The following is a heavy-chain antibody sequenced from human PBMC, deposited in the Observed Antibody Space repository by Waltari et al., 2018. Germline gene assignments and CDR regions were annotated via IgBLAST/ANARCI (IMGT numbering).Heavy chain of an antibody. CDR1: GGTFSSYA. J-gene: IGHJ6*04. CDR3: EGGGWGSVGDV. CDR2: FSTIFGTA. D-gene: IGHD3-16*01. Sequence: QVQLVQSGAEVKKPGSSVKVSCKASGGTFSSYAISWVRQAPGQGLGWMGGFSTIFGTANDEQRFKSSVKSTANKATSTAYRGLCSLRAEDTAVNYGEGGGWGSVGDVWGKGTTVTVSS. V-gene: IGHV1-69*14.